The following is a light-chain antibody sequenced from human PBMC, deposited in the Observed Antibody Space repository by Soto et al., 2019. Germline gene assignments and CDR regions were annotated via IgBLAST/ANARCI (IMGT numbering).Light chain of an antibody. Sequence: QSALTQPASVSGSPGQSITISCTATSSDVGSFNYDSWYQHHPGKAPKLMIYEVTSRPSGVSNRFSGSKSGNTASLTISGLQAEDEADYYCVSYATSTTLYVFGSGTKLTVL. CDR2: EVT. J-gene: IGLJ1*01. CDR1: SSDVGSFNY. V-gene: IGLV2-14*01. CDR3: VSYATSTTLYV.